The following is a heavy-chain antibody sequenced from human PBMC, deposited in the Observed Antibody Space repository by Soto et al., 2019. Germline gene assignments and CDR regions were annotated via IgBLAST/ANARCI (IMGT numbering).Heavy chain of an antibody. J-gene: IGHJ6*02. CDR1: GGTFSSYA. CDR3: ARDDGNGYCISTSCLGGMDV. V-gene: IGHV1-69*12. Sequence: QVQLVQSGAEVKKPGSSVKVSCKASGGTFSSYAISWVRQAPGQGLEWMGGIIPIFGTANYAQKFQGRVTIAADESXXTXCXXLSSLRSEDTGVYYCARDDGNGYCISTSCLGGMDVWGQGTTVTVSS. D-gene: IGHD2-2*01. CDR2: IIPIFGTA.